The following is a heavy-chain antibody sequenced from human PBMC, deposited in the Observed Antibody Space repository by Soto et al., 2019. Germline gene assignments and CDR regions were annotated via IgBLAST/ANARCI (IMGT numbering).Heavy chain of an antibody. CDR2: IYSGGST. CDR3: AKVSTYSSSWA. CDR1: GFTVSSNY. J-gene: IGHJ5*02. V-gene: IGHV3-53*05. D-gene: IGHD6-13*01. Sequence: GALRLSCAASGFTVSSNYMSWVRQAPGKGLEWVSVIYSGGSTYYADSVKGRFTISRDNAKNSLYLQMSSLRVEDTALYYCAKVSTYSSSWAWVQGTLVTVSS.